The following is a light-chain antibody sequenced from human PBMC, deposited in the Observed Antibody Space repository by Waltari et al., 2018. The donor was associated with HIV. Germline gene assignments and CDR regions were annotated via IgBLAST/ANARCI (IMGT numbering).Light chain of an antibody. V-gene: IGKV3-20*01. CDR1: QNVSSTY. Sequence: EIVFTKSPGTLSLSPGDRATLSCRASQNVSSTYLAWYQQKPGQAPRLLIYDAFRRATGIPDRFSGSGSGTDFTLTINRLEPEDFAVYHCQQYGSSPLTFGGGTKVEI. CDR2: DAF. CDR3: QQYGSSPLT. J-gene: IGKJ4*01.